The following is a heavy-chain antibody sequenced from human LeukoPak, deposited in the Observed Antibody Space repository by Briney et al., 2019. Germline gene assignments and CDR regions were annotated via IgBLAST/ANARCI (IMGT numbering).Heavy chain of an antibody. J-gene: IGHJ6*02. CDR2: MNPRRGST. CDR3: ASGLDVERSSAWSWGPKKFYYNVMDV. V-gene: IGHV1-8*01. CDR1: GYTFTSSN. D-gene: IGHD3-9*01. Sequence: ASVRDSCKVSGYTFTSSNINWVRQPPGKGLEGMGRMNPRRGSTAIAQRFQGRVTMTRDTSTNTAFLQLTSLRSEDTAVYYCASGLDVERSSAWSWGPKKFYYNVMDVWGQGTTVTVSS.